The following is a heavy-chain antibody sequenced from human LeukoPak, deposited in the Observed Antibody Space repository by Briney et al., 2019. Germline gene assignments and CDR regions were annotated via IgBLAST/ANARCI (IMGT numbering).Heavy chain of an antibody. CDR3: ARDSSSWIYYYYYYMDV. J-gene: IGHJ6*03. CDR1: GFTFSSYW. V-gene: IGHV3-7*01. CDR2: IKQDGSEK. D-gene: IGHD6-13*01. Sequence: GGSLRLSCAASGFTFSSYWMSWVRQAPGKGLECVANIKQDGSEKYYVDSVKGRFTISRDNAKNSLYLQMNSLRAEDTAVYYCARDSSSWIYYYYYYMDVWGKGTTVTVPS.